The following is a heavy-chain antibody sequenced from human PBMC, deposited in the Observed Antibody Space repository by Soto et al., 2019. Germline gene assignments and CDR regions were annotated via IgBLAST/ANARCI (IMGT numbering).Heavy chain of an antibody. CDR3: ARRAFYYGMDV. J-gene: IGHJ6*02. CDR2: INHSGST. CDR1: GGSFSGYY. V-gene: IGHV4-34*01. Sequence: PSETLSLTCAVYGGSFSGYYWSWIRQPPGKGLEWIGEINHSGSTNYNPSLKSRVTISVDTSKNQFSLKLSSVTAADTAVYYCARRAFYYGMDVWGHGTTVTVSS.